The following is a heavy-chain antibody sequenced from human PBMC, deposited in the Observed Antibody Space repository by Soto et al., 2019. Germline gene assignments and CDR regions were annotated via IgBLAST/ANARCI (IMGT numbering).Heavy chain of an antibody. D-gene: IGHD3-16*02. CDR3: ARDRLRLGELSLIGDFDY. CDR1: GFSFSSYT. J-gene: IGHJ4*02. Sequence: QVQLVESGGGVVQPGRSLRLSCAGSGFSFSSYTMHWVRQAPGKGLEWVALISFDSSNKYYAASVKGRFSISRDNSKNTVFLQMDSLRPDDTALYYCARDRLRLGELSLIGDFDYWGQGTLVTVSS. V-gene: IGHV3-30*01. CDR2: ISFDSSNK.